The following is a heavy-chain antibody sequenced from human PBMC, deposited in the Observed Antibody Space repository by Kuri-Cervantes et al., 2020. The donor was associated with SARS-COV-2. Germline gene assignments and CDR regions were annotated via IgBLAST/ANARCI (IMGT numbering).Heavy chain of an antibody. CDR3: AKDFFSPRGGLYYFDY. Sequence: ASVKVSCKASGYTFTGYYMHWVRQAPGQGLEWMGWINPNSGGTNYAQKFQGRVTMTRDTSISTAYMELSRLRSDDTAVYYCAKDFFSPRGGLYYFDYWGQGTLITVSS. CDR2: INPNSGGT. D-gene: IGHD3-3*01. CDR1: GYTFTGYY. V-gene: IGHV1-2*02. J-gene: IGHJ4*02.